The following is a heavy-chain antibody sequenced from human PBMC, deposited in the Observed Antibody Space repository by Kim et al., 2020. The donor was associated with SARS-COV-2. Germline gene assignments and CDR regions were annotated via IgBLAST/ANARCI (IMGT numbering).Heavy chain of an antibody. J-gene: IGHJ4*02. V-gene: IGHV1-18*01. Sequence: NYAQKLQGRVTMTTDTSTSTAYMELRSRRSDDTAVYYCARGHSYGKIFDYWGQGTLVTVSS. CDR3: ARGHSYGKIFDY. D-gene: IGHD5-18*01.